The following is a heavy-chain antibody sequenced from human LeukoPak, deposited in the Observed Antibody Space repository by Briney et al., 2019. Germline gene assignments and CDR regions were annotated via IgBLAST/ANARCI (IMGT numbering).Heavy chain of an antibody. CDR1: GGSITSYY. J-gene: IGHJ4*02. CDR2: IYSSGTT. Sequence: SETLSLTCTVSGGSITSYYWSWIRQPAGKGLEWIGRIYSSGTTNYNPSLKSRVTMSLDTSKNQFSLNLSSVTAADTAVYYCARDCYHDSTGYEGLFDYWGQGTLVTVSS. V-gene: IGHV4-4*07. D-gene: IGHD3-22*01. CDR3: ARDCYHDSTGYEGLFDY.